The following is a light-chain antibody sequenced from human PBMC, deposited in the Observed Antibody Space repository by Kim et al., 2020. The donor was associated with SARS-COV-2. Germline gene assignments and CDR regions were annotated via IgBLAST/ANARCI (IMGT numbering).Light chain of an antibody. J-gene: IGKJ2*01. Sequence: EVVLTQSPGTLSLSPGERATLSCRASQSVSSSYFAWYLQKPGQAPSLLIYGAYIRATGIPDRFSGSGSGTDFTLTISSLAPDDFAVYYCQHYGGSAYTFGQGTKLEI. V-gene: IGKV3-20*01. CDR2: GAY. CDR3: QHYGGSAYT. CDR1: QSVSSSY.